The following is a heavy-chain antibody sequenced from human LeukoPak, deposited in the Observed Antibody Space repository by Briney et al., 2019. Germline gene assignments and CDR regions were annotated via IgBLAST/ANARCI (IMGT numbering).Heavy chain of an antibody. CDR3: ARGPPRGKYYYMDV. V-gene: IGHV3-13*01. D-gene: IGHD1-1*01. J-gene: IGHJ6*03. CDR1: GFTFSSFD. CDR2: IGTASDA. Sequence: GGSLRLSCAASGFTFSSFDMHWVRQPTGQGLEWVSTIGTASDAYYPGSVEGRFTLSRDNAKNSLYLQMNSLTAGDTAVYYCARGPPRGKYYYMDVWGKGTTVTVSS.